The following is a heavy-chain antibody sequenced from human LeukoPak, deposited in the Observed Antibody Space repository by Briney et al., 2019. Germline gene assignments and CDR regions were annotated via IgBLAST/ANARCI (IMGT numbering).Heavy chain of an antibody. CDR3: ARQTLRGSYFYYLDV. J-gene: IGHJ6*03. D-gene: IGHD3-10*01. V-gene: IGHV3-23*01. CDR2: IHSRGDNT. Sequence: GSLRLSCAASGFSFNSFGMSWVRQTPGKGLEWVSSIHSRGDNTHYADSLEGRFTTSRDTWKNTVYLQMNRLRVEDTATCYCARQTLRGSYFYYLDVWGRGTPVTVSS. CDR1: GFSFNSFG.